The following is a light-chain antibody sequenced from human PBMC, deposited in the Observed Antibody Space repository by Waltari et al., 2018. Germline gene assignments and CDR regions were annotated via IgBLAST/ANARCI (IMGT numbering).Light chain of an antibody. CDR3: AAWDDSLTGFVA. V-gene: IGLV1-47*01. CDR1: SPNIGANY. J-gene: IGLJ2*01. CDR2: RND. Sequence: QSVLTQPPSASGTPGQRVTISCSGSSPNIGANYVFWYQQFPGTAPKLLMYRNDQRPSGVPDRFSGSKSGTSASLAISGLRSEDEADYYCAAWDDSLTGFVAFGGGTKLTVL.